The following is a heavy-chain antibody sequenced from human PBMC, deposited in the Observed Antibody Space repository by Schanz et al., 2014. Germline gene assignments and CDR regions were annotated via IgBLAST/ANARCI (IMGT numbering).Heavy chain of an antibody. D-gene: IGHD3-22*01. CDR3: ARGREVVAKIFDV. J-gene: IGHJ3*01. Sequence: EVQLVESGGVVVQPGGSLRLACAASGFTFSTYYMNWVRQAPGKGLEWVSYISSSSSTIYYADSVKGRFTISRDNAKNTQYLEMNRLRDEDTGVNYCARGREVVAKIFDVWGQGTMXTVSS. V-gene: IGHV3-48*02. CDR2: ISSSSSTI. CDR1: GFTFSTYY.